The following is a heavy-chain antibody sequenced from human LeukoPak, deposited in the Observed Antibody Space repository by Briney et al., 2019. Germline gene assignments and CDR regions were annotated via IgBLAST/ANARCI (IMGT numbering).Heavy chain of an antibody. Sequence: GGSLRLSCAASGFTFSSYWMHWVRQAPGKGLGWVSRINSDGSSTSYADSVKGRFTISRDNAKNTLYLQMNSPRAEDTAVYYCAKPPGGSGEDYWGEETLVTVSS. CDR1: GFTFSSYW. CDR2: INSDGSST. V-gene: IGHV3-74*01. J-gene: IGHJ4*02. CDR3: AKPPGGSGEDY. D-gene: IGHD3-10*01.